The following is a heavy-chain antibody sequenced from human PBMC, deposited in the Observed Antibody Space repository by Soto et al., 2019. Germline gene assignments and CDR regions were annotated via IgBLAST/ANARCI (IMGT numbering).Heavy chain of an antibody. CDR1: GGTFSSYA. V-gene: IGHV1-69*01. D-gene: IGHD3-3*01. CDR2: INPLFGTA. J-gene: IGHJ6*02. CDR3: ARGGVITIFGVVISPYIGMDV. Sequence: QVQLVQSGAEVKKPGSSVKVSCKASGGTFSSYAISWVRQAPGQGLEWLGGINPLFGTANYAQRFQGRVTITADESTSRAYMELSSLRSEDTAVYYCARGGVITIFGVVISPYIGMDVWGQGTTVTVSS.